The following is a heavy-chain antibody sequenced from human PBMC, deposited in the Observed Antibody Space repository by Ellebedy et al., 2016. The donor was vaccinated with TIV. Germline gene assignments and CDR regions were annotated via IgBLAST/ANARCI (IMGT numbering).Heavy chain of an antibody. J-gene: IGHJ5*02. CDR1: GFTFSFYW. V-gene: IGHV3-23*01. D-gene: IGHD3-22*01. Sequence: PGGSLRLSCAGSGFTFSFYWMSWVRQAPGKGLEWVSTISAGGGATYYADSVKGRFNISRDNSENTLYLQMNSLRAEDTAVYYCAKVGRRYYESSGDPWGQGSLVTVSS. CDR3: AKVGRRYYESSGDP. CDR2: ISAGGGAT.